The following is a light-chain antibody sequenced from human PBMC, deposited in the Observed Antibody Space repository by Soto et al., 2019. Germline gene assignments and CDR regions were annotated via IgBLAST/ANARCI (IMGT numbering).Light chain of an antibody. CDR1: QSISSW. J-gene: IGKJ5*01. CDR3: QQSYTTPIT. Sequence: DIQMTQSPSTLSASVGDRVAITCRASQSISSWLAWYQQKPGKAPKRLIYAASSLQSGVPSRFSGSGSGAEFTLTISSLQPEDFATYFCQQSYTTPITFGQGTRLENK. CDR2: AAS. V-gene: IGKV1-5*01.